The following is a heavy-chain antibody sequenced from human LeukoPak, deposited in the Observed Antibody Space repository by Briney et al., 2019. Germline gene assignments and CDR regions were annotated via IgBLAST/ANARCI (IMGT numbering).Heavy chain of an antibody. Sequence: GGSLRLSCAASGFTFSSCSMNWVRQAPGKGLEWVSSISSSSSYIYYADSVKGRFTISRDNAKNSLYLQMNSLRAEDTAVYYCARTDQLLTHIDYWGQGTLVTVSS. CDR2: ISSSSSYI. CDR3: ARTDQLLTHIDY. V-gene: IGHV3-21*01. D-gene: IGHD2-2*01. J-gene: IGHJ4*02. CDR1: GFTFSSCS.